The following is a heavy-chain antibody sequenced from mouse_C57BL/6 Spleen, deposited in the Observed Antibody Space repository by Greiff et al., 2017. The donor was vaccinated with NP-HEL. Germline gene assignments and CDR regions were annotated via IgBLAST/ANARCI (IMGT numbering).Heavy chain of an antibody. CDR1: GYTFTSYW. Sequence: QVQLQQPGAELVKPGASVKLSCKASGYTFTSYWMHWVKQRPGQGLEWIGMIHPNRGSTNYNEKFKSKAKLTVDKSSSTAYMQLSSLTSEDSAVYDCARGQQLRLRNYAMDYWGQGTSVTVSS. V-gene: IGHV1-64*01. CDR2: IHPNRGST. CDR3: ARGQQLRLRNYAMDY. J-gene: IGHJ4*01. D-gene: IGHD3-2*02.